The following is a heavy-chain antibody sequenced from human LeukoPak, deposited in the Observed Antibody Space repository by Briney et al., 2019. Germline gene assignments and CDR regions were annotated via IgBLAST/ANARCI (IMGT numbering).Heavy chain of an antibody. CDR3: ARSGVGYCSSTSCYMRPYYYYYMDV. J-gene: IGHJ6*03. CDR2: IYYRGST. Sequence: SETLSLTRPVSGGSISSYYWSWIRQPPGKGLEGIGYIYYRGSTNYNPSLKSRVTISVDPSKNQFSLKLSSVTAADTAVYYCARSGVGYCSSTSCYMRPYYYYYMDVWGKGTTVTVSS. V-gene: IGHV4-59*01. CDR1: GGSISSYY. D-gene: IGHD2-2*02.